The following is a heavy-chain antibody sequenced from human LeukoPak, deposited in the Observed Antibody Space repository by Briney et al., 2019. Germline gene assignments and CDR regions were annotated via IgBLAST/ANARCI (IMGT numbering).Heavy chain of an antibody. V-gene: IGHV3-48*02. CDR1: GFTFSSYS. Sequence: PWGSLCLSCADSGFTFSSYSMNWVRQAPGEGLEWVSHINSDSTNIAYANSVKGRFTISRDNAKNSLYLQLNSLRDEDTALYYCARDYEWAFVCSGQATPVTVSS. CDR2: INSDSTNI. CDR3: ARDYEWAFVC. J-gene: IGHJ4*02. D-gene: IGHD1-26*01.